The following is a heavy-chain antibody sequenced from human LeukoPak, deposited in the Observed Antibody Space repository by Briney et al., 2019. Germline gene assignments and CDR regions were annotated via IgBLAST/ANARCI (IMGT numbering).Heavy chain of an antibody. CDR3: ARDNDFWSGYYRVLWGDAFDV. CDR1: GFTFSTYS. CDR2: ISSRSSYI. J-gene: IGHJ3*01. V-gene: IGHV3-21*01. D-gene: IGHD3-3*01. Sequence: GGSLRLSCAASGFTFSTYSMNWVRQAPGKGLEWVSSISSRSSYIYYADSVKGRFTISRDNAKNSLYLQMNSLRAEDTAVYYCARDNDFWSGYYRVLWGDAFDVWGQGTMVTVSS.